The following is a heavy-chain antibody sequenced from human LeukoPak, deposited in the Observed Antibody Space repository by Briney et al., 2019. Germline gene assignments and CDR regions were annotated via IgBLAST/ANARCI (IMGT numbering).Heavy chain of an antibody. Sequence: SETLSLTCAVYGGSFSGYYWSWIRQPPGKGLEWIGYIYYSGSTNYNPSLKSRVTISVDTSKNQFSLKLSSVTAADTAVYYCAREGPDILTGYRYHYFDYWGQGTLVTVSS. V-gene: IGHV4-59*01. CDR3: AREGPDILTGYRYHYFDY. CDR2: IYYSGST. J-gene: IGHJ4*02. CDR1: GGSFSGYY. D-gene: IGHD3-9*01.